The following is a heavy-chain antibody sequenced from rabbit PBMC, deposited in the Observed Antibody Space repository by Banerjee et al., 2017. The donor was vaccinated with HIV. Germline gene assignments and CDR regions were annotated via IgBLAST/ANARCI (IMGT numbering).Heavy chain of an antibody. CDR3: ARDLAGVTGWNFGL. CDR1: GFSFSSSYW. CDR2: IDASSNGST. D-gene: IGHD4-1*01. J-gene: IGHJ4*01. V-gene: IGHV1S45*01. Sequence: QEQLEESGGDLVKPEGSLTLTCTASGFSFSSSYWMCWVRQAPGKGLEWIACIDASSNGSTFYASWAKGRFTISKTSSTTVTLQMTSLTAADMATYFCARDLAGVTGWNFGLWGPGTLVTVS.